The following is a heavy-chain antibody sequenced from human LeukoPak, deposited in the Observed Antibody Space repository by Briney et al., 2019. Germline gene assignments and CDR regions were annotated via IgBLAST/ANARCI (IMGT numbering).Heavy chain of an antibody. CDR3: ARTYRYSGWKYFDY. CDR2: ISDDGNNK. CDR1: GFTFNRYS. J-gene: IGHJ4*02. V-gene: IGHV3-30-3*01. Sequence: GGSLRLSCAASGFTFNRYSFHWVRQAPGKGLEWVAVISDDGNNKYYVDSVKGRFTISRDNSKNTLYLQMNSLRTEDTAMYYCARTYRYSGWKYFDYWGQGTLVTVSS. D-gene: IGHD5-12*01.